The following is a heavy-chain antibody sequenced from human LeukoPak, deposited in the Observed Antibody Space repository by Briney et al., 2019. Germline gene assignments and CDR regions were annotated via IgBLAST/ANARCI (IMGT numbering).Heavy chain of an antibody. J-gene: IGHJ4*02. CDR1: GASLSNTDFY. D-gene: IGHD3-9*01. V-gene: IGHV4-39*01. Sequence: SGTLSLTCTVSGASLSNTDFYWGWIRQPPGKGLQWIGNIYYSGSTYYNPSLSSRVTMSVDTSKNQFSLKMTSVPAADTAVYYCARLTKGRYFDYIFDYWGQGTPFTVST. CDR3: ARLTKGRYFDYIFDY. CDR2: IYYSGST.